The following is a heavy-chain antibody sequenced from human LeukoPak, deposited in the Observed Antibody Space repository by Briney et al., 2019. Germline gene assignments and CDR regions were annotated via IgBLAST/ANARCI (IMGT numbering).Heavy chain of an antibody. Sequence: GGSLRLSCAASGFTFSSSYMTWVRQAPGKGLKWVANIKEDGSAKYYVASVKGRFTISRDNTKNSLHLQMNSLRADDTAIYYCVRGFRSDYWGQGTLVSVSS. CDR1: GFTFSSSY. D-gene: IGHD2/OR15-2a*01. CDR2: IKEDGSAK. J-gene: IGHJ4*02. CDR3: VRGFRSDY. V-gene: IGHV3-7*04.